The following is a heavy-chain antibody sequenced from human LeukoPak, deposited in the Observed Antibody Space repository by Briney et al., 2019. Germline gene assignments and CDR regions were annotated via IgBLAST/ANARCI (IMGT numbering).Heavy chain of an antibody. CDR1: GGSISSNNYF. CDR2: IYYSGST. D-gene: IGHD2-2*02. Sequence: PSETLSLTCTVSGGSISSNNYFWGWIRQPPGKGLEWIGSIYYSGSTHYNPSLKSRVTISVDTSKNQFSLKLSSVTAADTAVYYCATPGVVVPAAINAFDIWGQGTMVTVSS. V-gene: IGHV4-39*01. J-gene: IGHJ3*02. CDR3: ATPGVVVPAAINAFDI.